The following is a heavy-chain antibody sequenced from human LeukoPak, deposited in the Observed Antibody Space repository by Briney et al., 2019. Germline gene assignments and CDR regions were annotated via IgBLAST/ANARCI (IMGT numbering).Heavy chain of an antibody. J-gene: IGHJ6*03. V-gene: IGHV4-59*01. D-gene: IGHD6-6*01. CDR1: GGSISSYY. Sequence: NPSETLSLTCTVSGGSISSYYWSWIRQPPGKGLEWIGYIYSSGSTSYNPSLRSRVTLSVDTSKNQFSLKLSSVTAADTAVYYCARVAARNNYCYYYMDVWGKGTTVTVSS. CDR2: IYSSGST. CDR3: ARVAARNNYCYYYMDV.